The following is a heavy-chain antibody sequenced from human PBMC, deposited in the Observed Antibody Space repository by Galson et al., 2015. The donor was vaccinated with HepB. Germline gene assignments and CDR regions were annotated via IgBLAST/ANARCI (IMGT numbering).Heavy chain of an antibody. J-gene: IGHJ4*02. D-gene: IGHD6-13*01. V-gene: IGHV3-11*06. CDR3: ARFRGRGSSPPDFEY. Sequence: SLRLSCAGSGFTFSDYYISWIRQAPGKGLEWISYISGTSSYINYADSVKGRFTISRDNAKDSLYLQMNSLRAEDTAVYYCARFRGRGSSPPDFEYWGQGILVTVSS. CDR1: GFTFSDYY. CDR2: ISGTSSYI.